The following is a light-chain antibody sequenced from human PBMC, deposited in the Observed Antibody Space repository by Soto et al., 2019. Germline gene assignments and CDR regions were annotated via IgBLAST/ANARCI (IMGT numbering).Light chain of an antibody. CDR1: QSISSY. J-gene: IGKJ2*01. V-gene: IGKV1-39*01. CDR2: AAS. Sequence: DIQMTQSPSSLSASVGDRVTITCRASQSISSYLNWYQQKPGKAPKLLIYAASSLQSGVPSRFSGSGSGTDFPLTISSLQPEYFATYYCQQRYSPPSTFGQGTKLALK. CDR3: QQRYSPPST.